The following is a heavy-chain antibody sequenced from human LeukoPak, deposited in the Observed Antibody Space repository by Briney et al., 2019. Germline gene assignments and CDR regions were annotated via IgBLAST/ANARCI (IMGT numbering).Heavy chain of an antibody. D-gene: IGHD2-21*02. V-gene: IGHV3-23*01. CDR2: ITKSGDST. CDR1: GFTFSNYA. J-gene: IGHJ4*02. Sequence: GGSLRLSCAASGFTFSNYAMYWVCQAPGKGLEWVSGITKSGDSTYYADSVKGRFTISRDNSKNTLYLQINSLRAEDTAVYYCAKAARSDSTDYWGQGTLVTVSS. CDR3: AKAARSDSTDY.